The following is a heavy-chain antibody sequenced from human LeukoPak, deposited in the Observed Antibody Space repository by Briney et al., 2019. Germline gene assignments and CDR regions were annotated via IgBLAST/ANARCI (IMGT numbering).Heavy chain of an antibody. CDR3: AKLPYYYDSSGYPDDAFDI. CDR1: GFTFSSYG. V-gene: IGHV3-33*06. J-gene: IGHJ3*02. CDR2: IWYDGSNK. Sequence: GGSLRLSCAASGFTFSSYGMHWVRQAPGKGLEWVAVIWYDGSNKYYADSVKGRFTISRDNSKNTLYLQMNSLRAEDTAVYYCAKLPYYYDSSGYPDDAFDIWGQGTMVTVYS. D-gene: IGHD3-22*01.